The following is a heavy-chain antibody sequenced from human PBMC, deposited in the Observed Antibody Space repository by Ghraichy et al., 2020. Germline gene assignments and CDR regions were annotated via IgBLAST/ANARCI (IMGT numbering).Heavy chain of an antibody. V-gene: IGHV4-59*08. Sequence: SETLALTCTVSSGSISTYYWSWILQHPGEGLEWIGYIYNSGSTDYNPSLKSRVTISVDTSKNHFSLNLSSVTAADTAVYYCARAVAGTRDAFDIWGQGTMVTVSS. CDR2: IYNSGST. D-gene: IGHD6-19*01. J-gene: IGHJ3*02. CDR1: SGSISTYY. CDR3: ARAVAGTRDAFDI.